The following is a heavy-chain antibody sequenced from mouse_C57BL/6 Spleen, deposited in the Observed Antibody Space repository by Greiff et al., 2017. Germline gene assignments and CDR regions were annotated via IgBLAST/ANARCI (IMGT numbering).Heavy chain of an antibody. CDR2: IYPGDGDT. Sequence: QVQLQQSGAELVKPGASVKISCKASGYAFISYWMNWVKQRPGKGLEWIGQIYPGDGDTNYNGKFKGKAILTADKSSSTAYMQLSSLTSEDSAVYFCARMDTTVVVFDYWGQGTTLTVSS. D-gene: IGHD1-1*01. J-gene: IGHJ2*01. V-gene: IGHV1-80*01. CDR1: GYAFISYW. CDR3: ARMDTTVVVFDY.